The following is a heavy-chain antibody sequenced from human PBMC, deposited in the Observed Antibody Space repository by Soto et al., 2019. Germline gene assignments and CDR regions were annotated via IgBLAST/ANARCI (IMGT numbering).Heavy chain of an antibody. CDR1: GYTFTSYA. Sequence: QVQLVQSGAEEKKPGASVKVSCKASGYTFTSYAMHWVRQAPGQSLEWMGWINPGNGNTKYSQNFQGRVTITRDTSASTAYMELSSLRSEDTDVYYCARGGPPIDYWGQGTLVTVSS. V-gene: IGHV1-3*05. CDR3: ARGGPPIDY. CDR2: INPGNGNT. D-gene: IGHD3-10*01. J-gene: IGHJ4*02.